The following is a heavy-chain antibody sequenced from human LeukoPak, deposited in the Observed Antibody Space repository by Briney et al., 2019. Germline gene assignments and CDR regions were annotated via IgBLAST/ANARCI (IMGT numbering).Heavy chain of an antibody. V-gene: IGHV4-39*07. CDR3: ARVAHYCGNWFDP. Sequence: SETLSLTCTVSGGSISSSSYYWSWIRQPPGKGLEWIGEINHSGSTNYNPSLKSRVTISVDTSKNQFSLKLSSVTAADTAVYYCARVAHYCGNWFDPWGQGTLVTVSS. J-gene: IGHJ5*02. CDR1: GGSISSSSYY. CDR2: INHSGST. D-gene: IGHD3-10*01.